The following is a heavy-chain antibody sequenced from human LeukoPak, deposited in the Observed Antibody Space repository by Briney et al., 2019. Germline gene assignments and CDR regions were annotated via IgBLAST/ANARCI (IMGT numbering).Heavy chain of an antibody. J-gene: IGHJ4*02. CDR3: ARDSAYSSGYYYFDY. V-gene: IGHV4-4*07. Sequence: SETLSLTCTVSGGSISSYYWSWIRQPAGTGLEWIGRIYTSGSTNYNPSLKSRVTMSVDKSKNQFSLKLSSVTAADTAVYYCARDSAYSSGYYYFDYWGQGTLVTVSS. D-gene: IGHD6-25*01. CDR2: IYTSGST. CDR1: GGSISSYY.